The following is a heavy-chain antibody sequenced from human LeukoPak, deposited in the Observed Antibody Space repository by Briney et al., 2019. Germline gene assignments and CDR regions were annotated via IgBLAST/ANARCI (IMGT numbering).Heavy chain of an antibody. CDR2: IYYSGST. Sequence: PSETLSLTCTVSGGSISSYFWSWIRQPPRKGLEWIGYIYYSGSTNYNPSLKSRVTISVDTSKHQFSLKLSSVTAADTAVYYCARHTLHYYYYYLDVWGKGTTVTVSS. J-gene: IGHJ6*03. CDR1: GGSISSYF. CDR3: ARHTLHYYYYYLDV. V-gene: IGHV4-59*08.